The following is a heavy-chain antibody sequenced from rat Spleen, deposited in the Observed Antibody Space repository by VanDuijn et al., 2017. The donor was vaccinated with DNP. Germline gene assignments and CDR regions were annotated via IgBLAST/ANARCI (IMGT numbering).Heavy chain of an antibody. J-gene: IGHJ1*01. D-gene: IGHD1-2*01. Sequence: EVQLVESGGDLVQPGRSLALSCVASGLTFNNYWMTWFRQVPGKGLEWVASITTSSGRTFYPDSVKGRFTISRDNAENSIYLQMNSLRSEDTATYYCARWSSSHWYFDFWGPGTMVTVSS. CDR1: GLTFNNYW. CDR2: ITTSSGRT. V-gene: IGHV5-31*01. CDR3: ARWSSSHWYFDF.